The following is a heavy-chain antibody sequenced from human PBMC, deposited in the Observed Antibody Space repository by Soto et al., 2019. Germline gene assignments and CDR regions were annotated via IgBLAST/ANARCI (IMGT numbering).Heavy chain of an antibody. V-gene: IGHV5-51*01. CDR1: GYSFTSYW. CDR2: IYPGDSDT. D-gene: IGHD2-2*02. CDR3: ARMTLDIVVVPAAIRPFYYYGMDV. J-gene: IGHJ6*02. Sequence: PGESLKISCKGSGYSFTSYWIGWVRQMPGKGLEWMRIIYPGDSDTRYSPSFQGQVTISADKSISTAYLQWSSLKASDTAMYYCARMTLDIVVVPAAIRPFYYYGMDVWGQGTTVTVSS.